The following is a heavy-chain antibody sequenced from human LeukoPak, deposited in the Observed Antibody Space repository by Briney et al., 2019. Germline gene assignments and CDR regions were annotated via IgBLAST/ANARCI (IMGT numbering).Heavy chain of an antibody. CDR2: ISWNSLSI. CDR1: GFTFDDYA. D-gene: IGHD5-18*01. J-gene: IGHJ4*02. V-gene: IGHV3-9*01. Sequence: GRSLRLSCAASGFTFDDYAMHWVRQAPGKGLEWVSGISWNSLSIGYADSVKGRFTISRDNAKNSLYLQMNSLRAEDTALYYCAKDGGASGYSYAFDYWGQGTLVTVSS. CDR3: AKDGGASGYSYAFDY.